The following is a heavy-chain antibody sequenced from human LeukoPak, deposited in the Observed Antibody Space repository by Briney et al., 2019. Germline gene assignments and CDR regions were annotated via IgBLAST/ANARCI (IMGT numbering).Heavy chain of an antibody. CDR2: IYYSGST. V-gene: IGHV4-39*01. CDR1: GGSMSSSSYY. D-gene: IGHD4-17*01. J-gene: IGHJ4*02. Sequence: SETLSLTCGVSGGSMSSSSYYWGWIRQPPGKGLEWIGSIYYSGSTYYNPSLKSRVTISVDSSKNQCSLKLSSVTAADTAVYYCARHGTVTHRFDYWGLGTLVTVSS. CDR3: ARHGTVTHRFDY.